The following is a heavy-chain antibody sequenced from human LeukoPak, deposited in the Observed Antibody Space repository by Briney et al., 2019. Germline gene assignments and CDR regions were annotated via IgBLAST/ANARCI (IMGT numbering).Heavy chain of an antibody. D-gene: IGHD3-3*02. V-gene: IGHV4-28*01. CDR2: IFYAGST. Sequence: SDTLSLTCAVSGYSISSNHWWGWIRQPPGKGLEWIGYIFYAGSTYYNPSLKSRVTMSVDTSKNQFSLRLSSVTAVDTAVYYCARIGPILGAAWVDYWGQGSLVSVSS. J-gene: IGHJ4*02. CDR3: ARIGPILGAAWVDY. CDR1: GYSISSNHW.